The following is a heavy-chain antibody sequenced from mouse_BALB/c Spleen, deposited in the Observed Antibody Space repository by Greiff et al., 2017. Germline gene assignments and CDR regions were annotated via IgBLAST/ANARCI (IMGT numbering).Heavy chain of an antibody. CDR1: GFTFSSFG. CDR2: ISSGSSTI. Sequence: VKVVESGGGLVQPGGSRKLSCAASGFTFSSFGMHWVRQAPEKGLEWVAYISSGSSTIYYADTVKGRFTISRDNPKNTLFLQMTSLRSEDTAMYYCARGKLHYFDYWGQGTTLTVSS. J-gene: IGHJ2*01. CDR3: ARGKLHYFDY. V-gene: IGHV5-17*02.